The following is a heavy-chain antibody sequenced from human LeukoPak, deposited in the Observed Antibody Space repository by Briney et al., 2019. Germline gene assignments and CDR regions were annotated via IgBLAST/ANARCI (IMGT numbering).Heavy chain of an antibody. CDR1: GFTFSSYG. Sequence: GGSLRLSCAASGFTFSSYGMHWVRQAPGKGLEWVAFIRYDGSNKYYADSVKGRFTISRDNSKNTLYLQMNSLRAEDTAVYYCAKGLPKWELLGYYFDYWGQGTLVTVSS. J-gene: IGHJ4*02. V-gene: IGHV3-30*02. CDR2: IRYDGSNK. CDR3: AKGLPKWELLGYYFDY. D-gene: IGHD1-26*01.